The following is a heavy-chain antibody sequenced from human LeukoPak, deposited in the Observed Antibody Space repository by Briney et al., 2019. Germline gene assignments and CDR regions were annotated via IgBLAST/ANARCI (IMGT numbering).Heavy chain of an antibody. CDR1: GFTFSRDS. CDR2: ISRDSGII. J-gene: IGHJ4*02. Sequence: PGGSLRLSCAASGFTFSRDSMNWVRQAPGKGLEWISYISRDSGIIYYADSVRGRFTASRDNAKNSLYLQMNSLRAEDTAVYYCVRDNPKCCGVVPANIDDYWGQGTLVTVSS. CDR3: VRDNPKCCGVVPANIDDY. V-gene: IGHV3-48*01. D-gene: IGHD2-15*01.